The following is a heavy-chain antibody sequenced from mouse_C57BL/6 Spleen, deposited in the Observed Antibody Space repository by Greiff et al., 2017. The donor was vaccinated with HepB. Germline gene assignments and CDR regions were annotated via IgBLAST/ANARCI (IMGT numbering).Heavy chain of an antibody. J-gene: IGHJ4*01. Sequence: QVQLQQPGAELVKPGASVKLSCKASGYTFTSYWMHWVKQTPVHGLEWIGAIDPETGGTAYNQKFKGKAILTADKSSSTAYMELRSLTSEDSAVYYCTRGGEMDYWGQGTSVTVSS. CDR1: GYTFTSYW. CDR3: TRGGEMDY. V-gene: IGHV1-15*01. CDR2: IDPETGGT.